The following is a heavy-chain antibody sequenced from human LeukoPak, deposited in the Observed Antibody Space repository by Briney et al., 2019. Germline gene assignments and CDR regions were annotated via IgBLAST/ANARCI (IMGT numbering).Heavy chain of an antibody. CDR1: GFTVSSNF. V-gene: IGHV3-53*01. Sequence: GGSLTLSCAASGFTVSSNFMSWVRQAPGKGLEWVSVIYSGGTTYYADSVKGRFTISRDNSKNTLSLQMNSLRAEDTAVYYCARDGYGNKYMDVWGNGPTVTVSS. CDR3: ARDGYGNKYMDV. J-gene: IGHJ6*03. D-gene: IGHD1/OR15-1a*01. CDR2: IYSGGTT.